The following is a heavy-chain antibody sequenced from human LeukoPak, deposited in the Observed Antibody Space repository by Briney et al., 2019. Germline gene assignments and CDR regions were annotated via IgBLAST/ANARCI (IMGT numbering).Heavy chain of an antibody. D-gene: IGHD3-3*01. CDR2: ISYDGSNK. J-gene: IGHJ6*03. CDR1: GFTFSSYA. V-gene: IGHV3-30-3*01. CDR3: ARGRGYDFWRGSYYYMDV. Sequence: GGSLRLSFAASGFTFSSYAMHWVRQAPGKGLEWVAVISYDGSNKYYADSVKGRFTISRGNSKNTLYLQMNSLRAEDTAVYYCARGRGYDFWRGSYYYMDVWGKGTTVTVSS.